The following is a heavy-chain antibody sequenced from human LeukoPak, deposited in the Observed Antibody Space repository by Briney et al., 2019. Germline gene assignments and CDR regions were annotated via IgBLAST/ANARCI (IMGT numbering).Heavy chain of an antibody. J-gene: IGHJ4*02. CDR3: ARGITMLVVTAPLGY. Sequence: ASVKVSCKASGGXFSTNSITWVRQAPGQGLEWMGGIIPTFRTAHYAQRFQGRVTMTADESTSTAYMELSSLTSDDTAVYYCARGITMLVVTAPLGYWGQGTRVTVSS. V-gene: IGHV1-69*01. CDR2: IIPTFRTA. D-gene: IGHD3-22*01. CDR1: GGXFSTNS.